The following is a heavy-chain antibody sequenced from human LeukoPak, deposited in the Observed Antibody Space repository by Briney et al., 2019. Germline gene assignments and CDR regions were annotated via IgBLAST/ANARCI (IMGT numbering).Heavy chain of an antibody. CDR1: GFTFSNAW. V-gene: IGHV3-15*01. CDR2: IKSKTDGGTT. Sequence: KPGGSLRLSCAASGFTFSNAWMSWVRQAPGKGLEWVGRIKSKTDGGTTDYAAPVKGRFTISRDDSKNTLYLQMNSLKTEDTAVYYCTTLEQQLAPFDYWGQRTLVTVSS. CDR3: TTLEQQLAPFDY. D-gene: IGHD6-13*01. J-gene: IGHJ4*02.